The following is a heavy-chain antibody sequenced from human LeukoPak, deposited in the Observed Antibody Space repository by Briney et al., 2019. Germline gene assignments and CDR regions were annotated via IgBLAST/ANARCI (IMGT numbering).Heavy chain of an antibody. CDR3: ARFGTTFDY. Sequence: ASVKVSSKSSGYTFTIYDINWGRQATGQGLEWMGWMNPNSGNTGYAQKFQGRVTMTRNTSISTAYMELSSLRSEDTAVYYCARFGTTFDYWGQGTLVTVSS. CDR1: GYTFTIYD. CDR2: MNPNSGNT. D-gene: IGHD1-7*01. J-gene: IGHJ4*02. V-gene: IGHV1-8*01.